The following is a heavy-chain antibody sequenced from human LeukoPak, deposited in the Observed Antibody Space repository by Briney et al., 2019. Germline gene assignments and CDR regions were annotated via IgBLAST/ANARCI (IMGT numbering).Heavy chain of an antibody. J-gene: IGHJ3*02. CDR3: AREGATLDAFDI. D-gene: IGHD1-26*01. Sequence: SVKVSCKASGGTFSSYAISWVRQAPGQELEWMGGIIPIFGTANYAQKFQGRVTITTDESTSTAYMELSSLRSEDTAVYYCAREGATLDAFDIWGQGAMVTVSS. CDR1: GGTFSSYA. V-gene: IGHV1-69*05. CDR2: IIPIFGTA.